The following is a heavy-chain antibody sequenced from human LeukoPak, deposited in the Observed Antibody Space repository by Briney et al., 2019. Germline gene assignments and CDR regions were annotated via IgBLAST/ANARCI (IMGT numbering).Heavy chain of an antibody. D-gene: IGHD1/OR15-1a*01. CDR1: GASIGSAGYF. V-gene: IGHV4-31*03. J-gene: IGHJ4*02. CDR3: VSRPYNRRNTYHGVFDY. CDR2: ISYSGSI. Sequence: SETLSLTCTVSGASIGSAGYFWTWIRQHPGKGLEWIGYISYSGSISYNPALESRVAISLDTSKNQFSLKLSSVTAADTAMYYCVSRPYNRRNTYHGVFDYWGQGALVTVSS.